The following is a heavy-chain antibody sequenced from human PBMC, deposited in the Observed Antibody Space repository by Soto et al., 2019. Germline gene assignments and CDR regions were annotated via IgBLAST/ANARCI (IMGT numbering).Heavy chain of an antibody. D-gene: IGHD3-3*01. CDR2: MNPNSGNT. CDR1: GYTFTSYD. J-gene: IGHJ4*02. Sequence: GASVKVSCKASGYTFTSYDINWVRQATGQGLEWMGWMNPNSGNTGYAQKFQGRVTMTRNTSISTAYMGLSSLRSEDTAVYYCARGQRDTIFGVAHLYYFDYWGQGTLVTVSS. V-gene: IGHV1-8*01. CDR3: ARGQRDTIFGVAHLYYFDY.